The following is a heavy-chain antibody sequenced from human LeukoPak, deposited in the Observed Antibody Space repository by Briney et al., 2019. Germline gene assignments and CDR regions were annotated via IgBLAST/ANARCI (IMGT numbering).Heavy chain of an antibody. CDR2: INHSGST. Sequence: SETLSLTCAVYRGSFSGYYWSWIRQPPGKGLEWIGEINHSGSTNYNPSLKSRVTISVDTSKNQFSLKLSSVTAADTAVYYCAEINITIFGVVINSPPSMDVWGQGTTVTVSS. J-gene: IGHJ6*02. CDR3: AEINITIFGVVINSPPSMDV. CDR1: RGSFSGYY. D-gene: IGHD3-3*01. V-gene: IGHV4-34*01.